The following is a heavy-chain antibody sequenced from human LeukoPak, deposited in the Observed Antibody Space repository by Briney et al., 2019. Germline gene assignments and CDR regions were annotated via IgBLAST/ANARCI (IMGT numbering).Heavy chain of an antibody. CDR3: ARPLDLNWYFDL. Sequence: SETLSLTRTVSGGSMSSYYWGWIRQPPGNWLEWIGYIYYSGSTNYNPPLKSRVTISVDTSKNQFSLKLSSVTAADTAVYHCARPLDLNWYFDLWGRGTLVTVSS. D-gene: IGHD1-7*01. CDR1: GGSMSSYY. V-gene: IGHV4-59*08. CDR2: IYYSGST. J-gene: IGHJ2*01.